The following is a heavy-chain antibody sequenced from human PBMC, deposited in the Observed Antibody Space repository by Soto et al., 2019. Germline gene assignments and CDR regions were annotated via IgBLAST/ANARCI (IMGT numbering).Heavy chain of an antibody. V-gene: IGHV1-18*04. Sequence: ASVKVSCKASGYTFTSYGISWVRQAPGQGLEWMGWISAYNGNTSYAQKLQGRVTMTTDTSTSTAYMELRSLRSDDTAVYYCARLLGNYYYYGMDVWGQGTTVTVSS. D-gene: IGHD2-15*01. CDR2: ISAYNGNT. CDR3: ARLLGNYYYYGMDV. CDR1: GYTFTSYG. J-gene: IGHJ6*02.